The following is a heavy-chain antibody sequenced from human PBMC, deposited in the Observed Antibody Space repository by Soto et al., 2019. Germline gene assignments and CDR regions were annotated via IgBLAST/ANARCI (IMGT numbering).Heavy chain of an antibody. D-gene: IGHD3-3*01. V-gene: IGHV3-30-3*01. CDR3: ARDRASHDFWSGYYHYYYYGMDV. J-gene: IGHJ6*02. CDR1: GFTFSSYA. Sequence: GGSLRLSCAASGFTFSSYAMHWVRQAPGKGLEWVAVISYDGSNKYYADSVKGRFTISRDNSKNTLYLQMNSLRAEDTAVYYCARDRASHDFWSGYYHYYYYGMDVWGQGXTVTVYS. CDR2: ISYDGSNK.